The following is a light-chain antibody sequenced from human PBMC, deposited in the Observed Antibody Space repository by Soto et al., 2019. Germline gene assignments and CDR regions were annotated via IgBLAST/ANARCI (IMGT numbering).Light chain of an antibody. V-gene: IGKV1-5*03. CDR1: QSISSW. CDR3: QHYNTYPWT. Sequence: DIQMTQSPSTLSASVGDRVTRTCRASQSISSWVAWYQQKPGKGPKLLIYKASHLESGVPSRFSGSGSGTEFTLTISSLQPGDFATYYCQHYNTYPWTFGHGVKVDI. J-gene: IGKJ1*01. CDR2: KAS.